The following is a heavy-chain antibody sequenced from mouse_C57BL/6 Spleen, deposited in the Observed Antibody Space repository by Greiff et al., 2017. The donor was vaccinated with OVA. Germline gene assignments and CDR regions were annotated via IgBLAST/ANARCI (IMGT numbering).Heavy chain of an antibody. CDR3: ARGNYGNYVGAMDY. CDR1: GYAFSSYW. Sequence: VQLQQSGAELVEPGASVKLSCKASGYAFSSYWMNWVKQRPGKGLEWIGQIYPGDGDTNYNGKFKGKATLTADKSSSTAYMQLSSLTSEDSAVYFCARGNYGNYVGAMDYWGQGTSVTVSS. V-gene: IGHV1-80*01. J-gene: IGHJ4*01. CDR2: IYPGDGDT. D-gene: IGHD2-1*01.